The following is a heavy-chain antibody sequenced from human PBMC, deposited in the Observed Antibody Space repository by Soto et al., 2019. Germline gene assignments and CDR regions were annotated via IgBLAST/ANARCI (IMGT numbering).Heavy chain of an antibody. CDR3: ARVDGVRYCTNGVCYPLDDMQQPPPAKAFDI. CDR1: GYSFTSYW. J-gene: IGHJ3*02. V-gene: IGHV5-51*01. Sequence: GESLKISCKGSGYSFTSYWIGWVRQMPGKGLEWMGIIYPGDSDTRYSPSFQGQVTISADKSISTAYLQWSSLKASDTAMYYCARVDGVRYCTNGVCYPLDDMQQPPPAKAFDIWGQGTMVTVSS. CDR2: IYPGDSDT. D-gene: IGHD2-8*01.